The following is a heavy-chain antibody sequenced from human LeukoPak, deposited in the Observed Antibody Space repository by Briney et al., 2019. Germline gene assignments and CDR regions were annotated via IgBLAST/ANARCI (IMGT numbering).Heavy chain of an antibody. CDR2: IWYDGSNK. CDR3: AKFLQWLLLPNDAFDI. CDR1: GFTFSSYG. Sequence: PGGSLRLSCAASGFTFSSYGMHWVRQAPGKGLEWVAVIWYDGSNKYYADSVKGRFTISRDNSKNTLYLQMNSLRAEDTAVYYCAKFLQWLLLPNDAFDIWGQGTMVTVSS. D-gene: IGHD3-3*01. J-gene: IGHJ3*02. V-gene: IGHV3-33*06.